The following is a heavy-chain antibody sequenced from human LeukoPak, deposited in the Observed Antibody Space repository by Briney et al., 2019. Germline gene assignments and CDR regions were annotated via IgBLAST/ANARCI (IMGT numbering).Heavy chain of an antibody. D-gene: IGHD5-18*01. CDR1: GFTFSSYW. CDR3: ARAIPDRGYSYGYYYYYYGMDV. V-gene: IGHV3-74*01. J-gene: IGHJ6*02. Sequence: PGGSLRLSCAASGFTFSSYWMHWVRQAPGKGLVWVSRINSDGSSTSYADSVKGRFTISRDNAKNTLYLQMNSLRAEDTAVYYCARAIPDRGYSYGYYYYYYGMDVWGQGTTVTVSS. CDR2: INSDGSST.